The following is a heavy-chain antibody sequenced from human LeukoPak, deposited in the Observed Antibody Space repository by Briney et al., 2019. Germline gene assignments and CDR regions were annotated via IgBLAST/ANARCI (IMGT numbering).Heavy chain of an antibody. CDR2: INPSGGTT. CDR3: ARVRVRGLRTNAFDI. CDR1: GYTFTTYY. Sequence: ASVKVSCKASGYTFTTYYMHWVRQAPGQGLEWMGLINPSGGTTGYAQKFQGRLTMTRGTSTTTVYMELSSLRSEDTAVYYCARVRVRGLRTNAFDIWGQGTMVTVSS. D-gene: IGHD3-10*01. V-gene: IGHV1-46*01. J-gene: IGHJ3*02.